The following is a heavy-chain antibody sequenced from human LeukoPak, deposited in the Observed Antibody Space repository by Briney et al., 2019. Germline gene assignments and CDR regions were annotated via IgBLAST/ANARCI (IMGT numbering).Heavy chain of an antibody. J-gene: IGHJ4*02. CDR3: AKWGGGAVAAFFDH. D-gene: IGHD6-19*01. Sequence: GGSLRLSCAASGLTFSSYGMSWVRQAPGKGLDWVSGTSASGGSTYSADSVKGRFTISRDNFKNTLYLQMNSLRAEDTAVYYCAKWGGGAVAAFFDHWGQGTLVTVSS. CDR2: TSASGGST. V-gene: IGHV3-23*01. CDR1: GLTFSSYG.